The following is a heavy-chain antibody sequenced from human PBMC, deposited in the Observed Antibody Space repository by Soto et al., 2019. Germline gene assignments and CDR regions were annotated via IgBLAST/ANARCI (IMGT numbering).Heavy chain of an antibody. CDR1: GFTFSSYG. Sequence: GGSLRLSCAASGFTFSSYGMHWVRQAPGKGLEWVAVISYDGSNKYYADSVKGRFTISRDNSKNTLYLQMNSLRAEDTAVYYCAKCDSSGYLIDYWGQGTLVTVSS. CDR3: AKCDSSGYLIDY. V-gene: IGHV3-30*18. D-gene: IGHD3-22*01. J-gene: IGHJ4*02. CDR2: ISYDGSNK.